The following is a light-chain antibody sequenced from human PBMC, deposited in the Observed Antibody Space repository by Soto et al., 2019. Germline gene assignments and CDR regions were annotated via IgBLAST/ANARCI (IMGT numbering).Light chain of an antibody. CDR2: KAS. J-gene: IGKJ2*01. V-gene: IGKV1-5*03. CDR1: QNVSNW. Sequence: DVEMTQSPSTLPTSIGDRVTINCRASQNVSNWLAGYQQKPGKAPKLLIYKASRLESGVPSRFSASGSGTDFNLTINSLQSDDFATYFCQQYSKESTFGQGTKLEIK. CDR3: QQYSKEST.